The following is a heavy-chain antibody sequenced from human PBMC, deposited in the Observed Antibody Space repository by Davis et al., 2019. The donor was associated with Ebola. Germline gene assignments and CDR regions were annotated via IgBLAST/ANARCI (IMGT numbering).Heavy chain of an antibody. CDR1: GYTFPGYY. Sequence: ASVKVSCKASGYTFPGYYIHWVRQAPGQGLEWMGWINPNSGGTDYTQKFQGRVTMTRDTSISTAYMDLSSLRSDDTAVYYCARGRDRARYGLDVWGQGTTVTVSS. J-gene: IGHJ6*02. CDR2: INPNSGGT. CDR3: ARGRDRARYGLDV. V-gene: IGHV1-2*02.